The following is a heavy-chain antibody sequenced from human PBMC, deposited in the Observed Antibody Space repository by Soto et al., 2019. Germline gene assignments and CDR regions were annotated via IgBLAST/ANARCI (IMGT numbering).Heavy chain of an antibody. J-gene: IGHJ6*02. CDR1: GFTFSSYG. V-gene: IGHV3-33*01. Sequence: GGSXRLSCAASGFTFSSYGMHWVRQAPGKGLEWVAVIWYDGSNKYYADSVKGRFTISRDNSKNTLYLQMNSLRAEDTAVYYCARIILDSSSWYWAQDYYGMDVWGQGTTVTVSS. CDR2: IWYDGSNK. D-gene: IGHD6-13*01. CDR3: ARIILDSSSWYWAQDYYGMDV.